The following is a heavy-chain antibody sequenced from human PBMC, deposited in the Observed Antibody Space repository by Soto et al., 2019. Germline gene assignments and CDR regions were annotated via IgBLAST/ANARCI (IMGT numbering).Heavy chain of an antibody. CDR3: ARTYYDFWSGDDIEVCSDY. V-gene: IGHV5-10-1*01. CDR1: GYSFTSYW. Sequence: GESLKISCKGSGYSFTSYWISWVRQMPGKGLEWMGRIDPSDSYTNYSPSFQGHVTISADKSISTAYLQWSSLKASDTAMYYCARTYYDFWSGDDIEVCSDYPGQGTMVTVSS. D-gene: IGHD3-3*01. J-gene: IGHJ4*02. CDR2: IDPSDSYT.